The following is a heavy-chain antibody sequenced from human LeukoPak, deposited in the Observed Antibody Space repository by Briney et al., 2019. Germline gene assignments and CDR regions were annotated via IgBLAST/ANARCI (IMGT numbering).Heavy chain of an antibody. J-gene: IGHJ4*02. CDR1: GFTVSSDS. CDR3: ARAGYDSSGYVLDY. D-gene: IGHD3-22*01. Sequence: GGSLRLSCTVSGFTVSSDSMSWVRQAPGKGLEWVSFIYSGGSTHYSDSVKGRFTISRDNSKNTLYLQMNSLRAEDTAVYYCARAGYDSSGYVLDYWGQGTLVTVSS. V-gene: IGHV3-53*01. CDR2: IYSGGST.